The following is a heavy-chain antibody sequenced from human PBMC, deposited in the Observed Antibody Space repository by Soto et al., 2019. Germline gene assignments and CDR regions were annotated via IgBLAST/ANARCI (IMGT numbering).Heavy chain of an antibody. D-gene: IGHD2-2*01. Sequence: SETLSLTCAVYGGSFSGYYWIWIRQPPGKGLEWIGEINHSGSTNYNPSLKSRVTISVDTSKNQFSLKLSSVAAADTAVYYCARGAGGSRYYMDVWGKGTTVTVSS. CDR1: GGSFSGYY. CDR3: ARGAGGSRYYMDV. J-gene: IGHJ6*03. V-gene: IGHV4-34*01. CDR2: INHSGST.